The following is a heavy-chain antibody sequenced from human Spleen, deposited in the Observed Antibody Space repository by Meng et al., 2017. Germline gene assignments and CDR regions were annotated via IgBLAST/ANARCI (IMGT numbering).Heavy chain of an antibody. CDR3: ARDDQQLVSGIDAFDI. Sequence: GESLKISCVASGFTFRSYEMNWVRQASGKGLEWISYISSSGSTIYYADSVKGRFTISRDNAKNSLYLQMNSLRAEDTAVYYCARDDQQLVSGIDAFDIWGQGTMVTVSS. D-gene: IGHD6-13*01. V-gene: IGHV3-48*03. CDR2: ISSSGSTI. CDR1: GFTFRSYE. J-gene: IGHJ3*02.